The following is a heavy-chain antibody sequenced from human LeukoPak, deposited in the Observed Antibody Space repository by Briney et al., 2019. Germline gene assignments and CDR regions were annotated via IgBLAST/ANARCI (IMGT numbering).Heavy chain of an antibody. D-gene: IGHD6-19*01. CDR2: IIPIFGTA. CDR1: GRTFSSYA. V-gene: IGHV1-69*05. CDR3: ARELGSGWWTHAFDI. J-gene: IGHJ3*02. Sequence: SVKVSCKASGRTFSSYAISWVRQAPGQGLEWMGGIIPIFGTANYAQKFQGRGTITTDESTSPAYMELSSLRSEDTAVYYCARELGSGWWTHAFDIWGQGTMVTVSS.